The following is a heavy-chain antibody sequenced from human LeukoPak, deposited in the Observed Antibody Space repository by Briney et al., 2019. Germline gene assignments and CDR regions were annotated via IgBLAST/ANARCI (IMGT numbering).Heavy chain of an antibody. CDR1: GYTFTSYG. CDR3: ARGSPAAGTFLRRPPWGYFDY. CDR2: ISAYNGNT. V-gene: IGHV1-18*01. D-gene: IGHD6-13*01. Sequence: GASVKVSCKASGYTFTSYGISWVRQAPGQGLEWMGWISAYNGNTNYAQKLQGRVTMTTDTSTSTAYMELRSLRSDDTAVYYCARGSPAAGTFLRRPPWGYFDYWGQGTLVTVSS. J-gene: IGHJ4*02.